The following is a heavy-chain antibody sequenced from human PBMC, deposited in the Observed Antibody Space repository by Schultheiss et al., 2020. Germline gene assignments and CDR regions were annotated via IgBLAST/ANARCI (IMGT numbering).Heavy chain of an antibody. D-gene: IGHD3-22*01. CDR3: ARDSSHDRSGYYWLNWFDP. J-gene: IGHJ5*02. CDR1: GGSFSGYY. CDR2: INHSGST. V-gene: IGHV4-34*01. Sequence: SETLSLTCAVYGGSFSGYYWSWIRQPPGKGLEWIGEINHSGSTNYNPSLKSRVTISVDTSKNQFSLKLSSVTAADTAVYYCARDSSHDRSGYYWLNWFDPWGQGILVTVSS.